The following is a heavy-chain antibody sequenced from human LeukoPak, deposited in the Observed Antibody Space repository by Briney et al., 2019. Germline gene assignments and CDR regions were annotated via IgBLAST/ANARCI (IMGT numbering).Heavy chain of an antibody. D-gene: IGHD3-3*01. Sequence: SETLSLTCTVSGGSISSYYWSWIRQPPGKGLEWLGYIYYSGSTNYNPSLKSRVTISVDTSKNQFSLKLSSVTAADTAVYYCARHETLYYDFWSGYLSPFDYWGQGTLVTVSS. V-gene: IGHV4-59*08. CDR1: GGSISSYY. J-gene: IGHJ4*02. CDR2: IYYSGST. CDR3: ARHETLYYDFWSGYLSPFDY.